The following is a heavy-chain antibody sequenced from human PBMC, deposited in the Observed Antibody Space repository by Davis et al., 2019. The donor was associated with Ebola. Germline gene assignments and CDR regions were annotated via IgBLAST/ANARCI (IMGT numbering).Heavy chain of an antibody. Sequence: ASVKVSCKASGYTFTSYGISWVRQAPGQGLEWMGWISAYNGNTNYAQKLQGRVTMTRDTSTSTVYMDLSSLRSEDTAVYYCATLRSIAVAGTSRDYWGQGTLVTVSS. V-gene: IGHV1-18*01. CDR3: ATLRSIAVAGTSRDY. D-gene: IGHD6-19*01. CDR1: GYTFTSYG. CDR2: ISAYNGNT. J-gene: IGHJ4*02.